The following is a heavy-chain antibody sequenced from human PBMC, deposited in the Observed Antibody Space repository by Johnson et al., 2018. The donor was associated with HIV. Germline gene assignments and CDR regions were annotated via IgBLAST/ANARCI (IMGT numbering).Heavy chain of an antibody. CDR2: ISYDGSNK. J-gene: IGHJ3*02. CDR1: GFTFSSYA. CDR3: ASAWGELDDAFDI. Sequence: QVQLVESGGGVVQPGRTLRLSCAASGFTFSSYAMHWVRQAPGKGLEWVAVISYDGSNKYYADSVKGRFTFSRDNSKNTLYLQMNSLRAEDTAVYYCASAWGELDDAFDIWGQGTMVTVSS. D-gene: IGHD1-26*01. V-gene: IGHV3-30-3*01.